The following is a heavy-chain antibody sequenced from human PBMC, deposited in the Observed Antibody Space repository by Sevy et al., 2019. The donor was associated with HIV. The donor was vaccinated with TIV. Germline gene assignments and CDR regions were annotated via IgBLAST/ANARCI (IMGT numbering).Heavy chain of an antibody. Sequence: ASVKVSCMVSGYTLSKLSMHWVRQAPGKGPAWMGGFDPEDGETIYEQTFQGRVTMTQATSTDTAYMERSSLRSEDTAVYYCATLDFWSDYPLYGMDVWGQGTTVTVSS. J-gene: IGHJ6*02. CDR1: GYTLSKLS. CDR2: FDPEDGET. V-gene: IGHV1-24*01. CDR3: ATLDFWSDYPLYGMDV. D-gene: IGHD3-3*01.